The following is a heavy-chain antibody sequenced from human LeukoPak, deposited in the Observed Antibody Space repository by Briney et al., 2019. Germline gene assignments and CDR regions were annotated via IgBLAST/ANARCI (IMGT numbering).Heavy chain of an antibody. CDR1: GYTCTSYF. CDR3: ASPVAGTLFSLKYYFDY. D-gene: IGHD6-19*01. CDR2: INPSGGST. V-gene: IGHV1-46*01. J-gene: IGHJ4*02. Sequence: ASVKVSCKASGYTCTSYFMHWVRQATGQRLEWMGVINPSGGSTSFAQKFQGRVTMTWVTSTSTVYMELSSLRSEDTAVYYCASPVAGTLFSLKYYFDYWGQGTLVTVSS.